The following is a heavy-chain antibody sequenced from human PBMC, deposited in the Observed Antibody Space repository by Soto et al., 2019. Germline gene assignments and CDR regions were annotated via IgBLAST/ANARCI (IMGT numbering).Heavy chain of an antibody. D-gene: IGHD5-12*01. Sequence: SETLSLTCTVSGGSISSSNYYWAWIRQPPGKGLEWIGSVYYSGSTYYGPSLKGRVTLSVDTSKNQFSLKLSSVTAADTAVYYCARHPNSGWLGYWGQGILVTVS. J-gene: IGHJ4*02. V-gene: IGHV4-39*01. CDR3: ARHPNSGWLGY. CDR1: GGSISSSNYY. CDR2: VYYSGST.